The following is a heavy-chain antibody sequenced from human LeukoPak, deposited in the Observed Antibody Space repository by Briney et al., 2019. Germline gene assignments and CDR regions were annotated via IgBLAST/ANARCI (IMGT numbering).Heavy chain of an antibody. V-gene: IGHV4-4*07. J-gene: IGHJ6*03. Sequence: SETLSLTCTVSGGSITIYYWSWIRQPAGKGLEWIGRIYTSGSTNYNPSLKSRVTMSVDTSKNQFSLKLSSVTAADTAVYYCARGGTDSSGYYLRSSYYYMDVWGKGTTVTVSS. CDR1: GGSITIYY. D-gene: IGHD3-22*01. CDR3: ARGGTDSSGYYLRSSYYYMDV. CDR2: IYTSGST.